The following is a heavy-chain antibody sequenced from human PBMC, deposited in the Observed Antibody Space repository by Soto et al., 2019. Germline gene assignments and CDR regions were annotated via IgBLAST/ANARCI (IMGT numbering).Heavy chain of an antibody. D-gene: IGHD5-12*01. CDR1: GYTFTKYG. Sequence: ASVKVSCKASGYTFTKYGISWVRQAPGQGLEWMGWISGYNGNTNYAQKYQGRVTITADESTSTAYMELSSLRSEDTAVYYCARGNHRWLQLWYFDLWGRGTLVTVSS. CDR2: ISGYNGNT. V-gene: IGHV1-18*01. CDR3: ARGNHRWLQLWYFDL. J-gene: IGHJ2*01.